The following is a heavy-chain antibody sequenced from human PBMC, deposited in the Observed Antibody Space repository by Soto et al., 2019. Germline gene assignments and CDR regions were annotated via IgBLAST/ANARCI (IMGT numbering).Heavy chain of an antibody. J-gene: IGHJ6*02. V-gene: IGHV3-7*03. CDR1: GFTFSSYW. CDR2: IKQDGSEK. CDR3: ARGLRTLDYYYYGMDV. Sequence: GGSLRLSCAASGFTFSSYWMSWVRQAPGKGLEWVANIKQDGSEKYYVDSVKGRFTISRDNAKNSLYLQMNSLRAEDTAVYYCARGLRTLDYYYYGMDVWGQGTTVTVSS. D-gene: IGHD4-17*01.